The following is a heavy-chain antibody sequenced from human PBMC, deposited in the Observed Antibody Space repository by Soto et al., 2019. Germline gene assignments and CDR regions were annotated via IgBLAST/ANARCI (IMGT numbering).Heavy chain of an antibody. Sequence: SETLSLTCTVSGDSISSSRSSSYYWGWIRQTPGKGLEWIGHIYYTGNTYYNPSLKSRVTISVDTSKNQFSLKVTSVTAADTAVFYCARHAGIAATIDYWGQRSLVTVSS. CDR2: IYYTGNT. J-gene: IGHJ4*02. V-gene: IGHV4-39*01. D-gene: IGHD5-12*01. CDR3: ARHAGIAATIDY. CDR1: GDSISSSRSSSYY.